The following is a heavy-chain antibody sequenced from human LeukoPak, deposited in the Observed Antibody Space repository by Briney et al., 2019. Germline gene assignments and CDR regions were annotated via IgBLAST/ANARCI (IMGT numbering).Heavy chain of an antibody. Sequence: GGSLRLSCAASGLTFSSYAMSWVRQAPGKGLEWVSAISGSGGSTYYADSVKGRFTISRDNSKNTLYLQMNSLRAEDTAVYYCAKVLGSSWSFDYWGQGTLVTVSS. D-gene: IGHD6-13*01. CDR2: ISGSGGST. J-gene: IGHJ4*02. CDR1: GLTFSSYA. CDR3: AKVLGSSWSFDY. V-gene: IGHV3-23*01.